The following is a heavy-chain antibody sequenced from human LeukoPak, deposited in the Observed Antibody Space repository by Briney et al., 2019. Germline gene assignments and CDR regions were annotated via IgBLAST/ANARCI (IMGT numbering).Heavy chain of an antibody. CDR2: ISNDGDT. CDR3: ARESGSVTSEVDFDY. CDR1: GFTVRTNY. V-gene: IGHV3-53*01. J-gene: IGHJ4*02. D-gene: IGHD4-17*01. Sequence: GGSLRLSCAASGFTVRTNYMSWVRQGPGKGLECVSVISNDGDTYYADSVKGRFTISRDTSKNTVSLQMNSLRAEDTAVYYCARESGSVTSEVDFDYWGQGTLVTVSS.